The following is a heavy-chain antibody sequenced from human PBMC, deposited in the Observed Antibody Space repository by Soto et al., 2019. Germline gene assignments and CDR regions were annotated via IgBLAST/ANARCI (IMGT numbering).Heavy chain of an antibody. V-gene: IGHV4-59*12. CDR1: GGSISSYY. Sequence: NPXGTLSLTCTVSGGSISSYYWSWIRQPPGKGLEWIGYIYYSGSTNYNPSLKSRVTISVDNAKNSLYLQMNSLRAEDTAVYYCARGGSGSYFWYFDLWGRGTLVTVSS. CDR2: IYYSGST. J-gene: IGHJ2*01. D-gene: IGHD1-26*01. CDR3: ARGGSGSYFWYFDL.